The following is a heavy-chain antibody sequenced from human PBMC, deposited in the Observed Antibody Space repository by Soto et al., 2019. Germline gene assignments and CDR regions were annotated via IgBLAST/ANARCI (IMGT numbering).Heavy chain of an antibody. J-gene: IGHJ4*02. V-gene: IGHV3-33*08. CDR3: ARDRAAAGTCDY. D-gene: IGHD6-13*01. CDR1: GFTFSSYA. Sequence: LRLSCAASGFTFSSYAMHWVRQAPGKGLEWVAVIWYDGSNKYYADSVKGRFTISRDNSKNTLYLQMNSLRAEDTAVYYCARDRAAAGTCDYWGQGTLVTVSS. CDR2: IWYDGSNK.